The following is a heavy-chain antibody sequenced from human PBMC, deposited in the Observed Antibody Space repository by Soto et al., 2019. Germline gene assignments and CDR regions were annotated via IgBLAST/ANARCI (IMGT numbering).Heavy chain of an antibody. CDR2: IIPLYGTA. J-gene: IGHJ4*02. Sequence: SVKVSCKASGGTFSSFGFNWVRQAPGQGLEWMGGIIPLYGTANHTQRFQGRVTISADESTSTVYTELISLRSEDTAIYYCARDRSMDGYNSRSFDYWGQGTLVTVSS. D-gene: IGHD5-12*01. CDR3: ARDRSMDGYNSRSFDY. CDR1: GGTFSSFG. V-gene: IGHV1-69*13.